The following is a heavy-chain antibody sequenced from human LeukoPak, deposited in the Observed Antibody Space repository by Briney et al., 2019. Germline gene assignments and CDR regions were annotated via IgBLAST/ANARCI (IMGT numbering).Heavy chain of an antibody. J-gene: IGHJ3*02. Sequence: GGSLRLSCAASGFTFSSYSMNWVRQAPGKGLEWVSYISSSSSTIYYAGSVKGRFTISRDNAKNSLYLQMNSLRAEDTAVYYCARDRSGWPHDAFDIWGQGTMVTVSS. V-gene: IGHV3-48*01. CDR2: ISSSSSTI. CDR3: ARDRSGWPHDAFDI. D-gene: IGHD6-19*01. CDR1: GFTFSSYS.